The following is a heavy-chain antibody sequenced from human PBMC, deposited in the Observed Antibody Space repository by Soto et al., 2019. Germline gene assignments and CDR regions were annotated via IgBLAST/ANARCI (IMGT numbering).Heavy chain of an antibody. D-gene: IGHD2-8*01. V-gene: IGHV4-34*01. CDR1: GGSFSGYY. CDR2: INHSGST. CDR3: ARGTLIYYYGMYV. J-gene: IGHJ6*02. Sequence: PSETLSLTCAVYGGSFSGYYWSWIRQPPGKGLEWIGEINHSGSTNYNPSLKSRVTISVDTSKNQFSLKLSSVTAADTAVYYCARGTLIYYYGMYVWGQGTTVTVSS.